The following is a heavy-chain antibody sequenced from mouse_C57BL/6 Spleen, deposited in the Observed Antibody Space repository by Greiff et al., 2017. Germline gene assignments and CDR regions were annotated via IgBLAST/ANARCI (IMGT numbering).Heavy chain of an antibody. CDR3: ATQHYYDYGYYAMDY. J-gene: IGHJ4*01. CDR2: IDPYSGGT. D-gene: IGHD2-4*01. V-gene: IGHV1-72*01. Sequence: VQLQQPGAELVKPGASVKLSCKASGYTFTSYWMHWVKQRPGRGLEWIGRIDPYSGGTKYNEKFKSKATLTVDKPSSTAYMQLSSLTSEDSAVYYCATQHYYDYGYYAMDYWGQGTSVTVSS. CDR1: GYTFTSYW.